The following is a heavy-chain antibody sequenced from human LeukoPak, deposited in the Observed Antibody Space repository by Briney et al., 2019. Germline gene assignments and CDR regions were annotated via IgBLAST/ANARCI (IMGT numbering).Heavy chain of an antibody. J-gene: IGHJ4*02. D-gene: IGHD3-22*01. CDR3: ARFDTSDYYYYFDY. Sequence: SQTLSLTCTVSGGSISSGDYYWSWIRQHPGKGLEWIGYIYYSGSTYYNPSLKSRVTISVDTSKNQFSLKLSSVTAADTAVYYCARFDTSDYYYYFDYWGQGTLVTVSS. CDR2: IYYSGST. V-gene: IGHV4-31*03. CDR1: GGSISSGDYY.